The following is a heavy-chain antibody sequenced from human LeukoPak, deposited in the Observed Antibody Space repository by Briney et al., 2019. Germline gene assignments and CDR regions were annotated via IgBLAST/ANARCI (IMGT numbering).Heavy chain of an antibody. CDR1: GYGFTSYW. CDR2: SYLCDSDT. Sequence: ESLKFSSKGAGYGFTSYWIGWLRQMPGKGLKWMGGSYLCDSDTTYSPPFQGQLTISSAKSISTAYLQWSSLKASDTAMYYCARGVSSGWSGGSDYWGQGTLVTVSS. J-gene: IGHJ4*02. CDR3: ARGVSSGWSGGSDY. D-gene: IGHD6-13*01. V-gene: IGHV5-51*01.